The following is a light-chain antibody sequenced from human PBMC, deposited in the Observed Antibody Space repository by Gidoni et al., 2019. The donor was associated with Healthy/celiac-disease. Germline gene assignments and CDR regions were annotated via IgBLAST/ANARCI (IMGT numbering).Light chain of an antibody. J-gene: IGKJ4*02. CDR3: QQGYSTPRT. CDR2: AAS. V-gene: IGKV1-39*01. CDR1: QSISSY. Sequence: DIQMTQSPSSLSVSVGDRVTLTRRASQSISSYLDWYQQKPGKAPKLLIYAASSLQSGVPSRFSGSGSGTDFTLTISSLQAEDFAAYYCQQGYSTPRTFGGGTKVEIK.